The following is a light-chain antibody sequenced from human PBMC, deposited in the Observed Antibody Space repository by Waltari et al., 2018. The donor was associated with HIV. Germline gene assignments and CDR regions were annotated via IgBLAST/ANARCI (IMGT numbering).Light chain of an antibody. V-gene: IGKV1D-12*01. CDR1: QGMSSW. J-gene: IGKJ5*01. CDR3: QQADSFPIT. CDR2: SAS. Sequence: HLTQSPPSVSASVGDRVTITCRASQGMSSWLAWYQQTPGKAPNLLIYSASTLQSGVPSRFSGSISGTDFTLPINSLQPEDFATYYGQQADSFPITFGQGTRLDLK.